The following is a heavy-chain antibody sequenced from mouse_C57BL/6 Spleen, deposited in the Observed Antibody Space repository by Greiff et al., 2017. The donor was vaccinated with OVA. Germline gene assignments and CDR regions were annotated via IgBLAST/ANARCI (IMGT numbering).Heavy chain of an antibody. CDR2: ISSGSSTI. V-gene: IGHV5-17*01. CDR1: G. D-gene: IGHD2-1*01. CDR3: ARGGNFYWYFDV. J-gene: IGHJ1*03. Sequence: EVQLVESGGGLVKPGGSLKLSCAASGMHWVRQAPEKGLEWVAYISSGSSTIYYADTVKGRFTISRDNAKNTLFLQMTSLRSEDTAMYYCARGGNFYWYFDVWGTGTTVTVSS.